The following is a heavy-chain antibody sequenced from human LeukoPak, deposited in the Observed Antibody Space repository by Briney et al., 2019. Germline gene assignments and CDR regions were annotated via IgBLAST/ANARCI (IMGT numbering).Heavy chain of an antibody. D-gene: IGHD3-10*01. Sequence: SETLSLTCTVSGGSISSSSYYWGWIRQPPWKGLEWIGSIYYSGSTYYNPSLKSRVTISVDTSKNQFSLKLSSVTAADTAVYYCARGKSITPSWWGQGTLVTVSS. CDR3: ARGKSITPSW. CDR1: GGSISSSSYY. J-gene: IGHJ4*02. CDR2: IYYSGST. V-gene: IGHV4-39*01.